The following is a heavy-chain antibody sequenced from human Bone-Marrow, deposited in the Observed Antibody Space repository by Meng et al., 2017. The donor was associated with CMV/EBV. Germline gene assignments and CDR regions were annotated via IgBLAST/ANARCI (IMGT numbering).Heavy chain of an antibody. D-gene: IGHD5-18*01. V-gene: IGHV4-38-2*02. CDR1: GYSISSGYY. CDR2: IYHSGST. Sequence: SETLSLTCTVSGYSISSGYYWGWIRQPPGKGLEWIGSIYHSGSTYYNPSLKSRVTISVDTSKNQFSLKLSSVTAADTAVYYCAGTAMVSDYWGQGTLVTVSS. J-gene: IGHJ4*02. CDR3: AGTAMVSDY.